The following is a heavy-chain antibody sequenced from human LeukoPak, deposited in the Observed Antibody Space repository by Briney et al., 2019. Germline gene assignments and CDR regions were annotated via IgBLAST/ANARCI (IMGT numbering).Heavy chain of an antibody. D-gene: IGHD3-9*01. CDR2: IYYSGST. CDR3: ARLYHDILTGYYYFDY. V-gene: IGHV4-39*01. CDR1: GGSISSTNYY. Sequence: SETLSLTCTVSGGSISSTNYYWGWIRQPPGKGLEWIGNIYYSGSTYYNPSLKSRVTISVDTSKNQFSLKLSSVTAADTAVYYCARLYHDILTGYYYFDYWGQGTLATVSS. J-gene: IGHJ4*02.